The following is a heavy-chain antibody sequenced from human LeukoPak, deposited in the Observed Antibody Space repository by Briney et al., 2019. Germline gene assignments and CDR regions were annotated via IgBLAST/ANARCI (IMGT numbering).Heavy chain of an antibody. Sequence: GGSLRPSCAASGFTFSSYGMHWVRQAPGKGLEWVAVISYDGSNKYYADSVKGRFTISRDNSKNTLYLQMNSLRAEDTAVYYCARPGSYGASFDYWGQGTLVTVSS. V-gene: IGHV3-30*03. D-gene: IGHD1-26*01. CDR3: ARPGSYGASFDY. CDR2: ISYDGSNK. CDR1: GFTFSSYG. J-gene: IGHJ4*02.